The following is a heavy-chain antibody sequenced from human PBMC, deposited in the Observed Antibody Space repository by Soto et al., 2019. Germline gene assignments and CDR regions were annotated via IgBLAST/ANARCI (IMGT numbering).Heavy chain of an antibody. J-gene: IGHJ5*02. CDR2: ISSSSSYI. D-gene: IGHD2-2*01. V-gene: IGHV3-21*01. Sequence: EVQLVESGGGLVKPGASLRLSCAASGFSFSNYGMNWVRQAPGKGLEWVSSISSSSSYISYADSVKGRFTISRDNAKNSVYLQMNSLRAEDTAVYYCARSDCTSTSCYVVWFDPWGQGTLVTVSS. CDR3: ARSDCTSTSCYVVWFDP. CDR1: GFSFSNYG.